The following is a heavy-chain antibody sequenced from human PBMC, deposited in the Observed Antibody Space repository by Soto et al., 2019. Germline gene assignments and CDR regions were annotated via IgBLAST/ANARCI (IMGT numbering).Heavy chain of an antibody. CDR2: ISYDGSNK. D-gene: IGHD1-26*01. Sequence: QVQLVESGGGVVQPGRSLRLSCAASGFTFSSYGMHWVRQAPGKGLEWVAVISYDGSNKYYADSVKGRFTISRDNSKNTLYLHMNSLRAEDRAVYYCAKGAYSVSYLDYWGQGTLVTVSS. CDR1: GFTFSSYG. J-gene: IGHJ4*02. CDR3: AKGAYSVSYLDY. V-gene: IGHV3-30*18.